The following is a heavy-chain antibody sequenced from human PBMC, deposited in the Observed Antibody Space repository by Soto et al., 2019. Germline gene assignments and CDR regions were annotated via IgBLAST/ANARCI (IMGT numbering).Heavy chain of an antibody. CDR1: GFTFSSYA. CDR3: AKGRLAVAAPYNWFDP. V-gene: IGHV3-23*01. J-gene: IGHJ5*02. D-gene: IGHD6-19*01. CDR2: ITGGGENT. Sequence: EVKLLESGGGLVQPGGSLRLSCAASGFTFSSYAMSWVRQGPGKGLEWVSSITGGGENTHYADSVKGRFTISRDNSKNTLFLQMDSLGVEDTAVYHCAKGRLAVAAPYNWFDPWGQGTLVTVSS.